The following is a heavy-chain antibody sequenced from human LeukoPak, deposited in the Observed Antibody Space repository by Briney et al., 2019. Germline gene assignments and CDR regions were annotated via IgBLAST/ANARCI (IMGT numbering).Heavy chain of an antibody. J-gene: IGHJ4*02. CDR2: IKQDGSEK. CDR1: GFTFSSYS. Sequence: GGSLRLSCAASGFTFSSYSMNWVRQAPGKGLEWVANIKQDGSEKYYVDSVKGRFTISRDNAKDSLYLQMNSLRVEDTAVYYCARDGRPRVYWGQGTLVTVSS. CDR3: ARDGRPRVY. V-gene: IGHV3-7*01.